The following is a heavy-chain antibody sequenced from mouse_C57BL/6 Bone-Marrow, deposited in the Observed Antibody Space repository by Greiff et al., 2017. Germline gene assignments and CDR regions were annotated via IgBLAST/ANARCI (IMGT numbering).Heavy chain of an antibody. V-gene: IGHV2-5*01. CDR3: AKTFYGNYWYFDV. D-gene: IGHD2-10*01. CDR1: GFSFTSYG. Sequence: QVLLQQSGPGLVQPSQSLSIPCTVSGFSFTSYGVHWVRQSPGKGLEWLGVIWRGGSTDYNAAFMSSLSITKDNSKSRVFLKMNSLQADDTAIYYCAKTFYGNYWYFDVWGTGTTVTVSA. J-gene: IGHJ1*03. CDR2: IWRGGST.